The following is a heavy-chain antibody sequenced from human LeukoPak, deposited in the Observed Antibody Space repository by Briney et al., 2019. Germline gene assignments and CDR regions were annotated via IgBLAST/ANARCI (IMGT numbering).Heavy chain of an antibody. J-gene: IGHJ3*01. CDR2: ISAYNGNT. V-gene: IGHV1-18*01. D-gene: IGHD3-10*01. CDR3: ARDRGGPPTAPNAFYY. CDR1: GYTFTSYG. Sequence: ASVKVSCKASGYTFTSYGISWVRQAPGQGLEWMGWISAYNGNTNYAQKLQGRVTMTTDTSTSTVYMELSSLRSEDTAVYYCARDRGGPPTAPNAFYYLGQGTIVNVSS.